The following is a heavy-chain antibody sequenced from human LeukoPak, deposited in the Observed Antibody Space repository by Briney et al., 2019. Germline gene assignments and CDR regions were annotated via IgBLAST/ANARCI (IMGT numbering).Heavy chain of an antibody. CDR1: GYSFTSYW. CDR3: ARRQYSSSWFPRPDYYYGMDV. CDR2: IYPGDSDT. Sequence: KPGESLKISCKGSGYSFTSYWIGWVRQMPGKGLEWMGIIYPGDSDTRYSPSFQGQVTISADKSISTAYLQWSSLKASDTAMYYCARRQYSSSWFPRPDYYYGMDVWGQGTTVTVSS. J-gene: IGHJ6*02. D-gene: IGHD6-13*01. V-gene: IGHV5-51*03.